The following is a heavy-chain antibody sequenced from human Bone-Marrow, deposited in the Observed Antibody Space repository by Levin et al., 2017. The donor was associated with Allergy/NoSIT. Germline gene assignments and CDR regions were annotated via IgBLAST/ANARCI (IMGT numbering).Heavy chain of an antibody. Sequence: PGGSLRLSCAASGFTFSSYTMNWVRQAPGKGLEWVSSVSGTTSDTYYADSVKGRFTISRDNAKNSLYLQMNSLRADDTAIYYCASTLSGYNRRPYFDCWGQGTLVTVSS. CDR2: VSGTTSDT. CDR3: ASTLSGYNRRPYFDC. CDR1: GFTFSSYT. D-gene: IGHD5-12*01. V-gene: IGHV3-21*01. J-gene: IGHJ4*02.